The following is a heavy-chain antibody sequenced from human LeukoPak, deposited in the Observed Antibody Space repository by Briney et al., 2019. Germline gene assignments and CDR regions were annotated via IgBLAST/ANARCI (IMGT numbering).Heavy chain of an antibody. CDR2: INHSGST. D-gene: IGHD6-13*01. CDR1: GGSFSGYY. CDR3: ARKGRQQLST. Sequence: PSETLSLTCAVYGGSFSGYYWSWIRQPPGKGLEWIGEINHSGSTNYNPSLKSRVTISVDTSKNQFSLKLGSVTAADTAVYYCARKGRQQLSTWGQGTLVTVSS. J-gene: IGHJ5*02. V-gene: IGHV4-34*01.